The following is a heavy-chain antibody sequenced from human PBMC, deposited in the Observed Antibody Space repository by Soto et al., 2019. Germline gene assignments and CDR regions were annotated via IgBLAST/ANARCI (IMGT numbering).Heavy chain of an antibody. D-gene: IGHD3-10*01. J-gene: IGHJ4*02. CDR1: GYTFTGYY. CDR2: INPNSGGT. Sequence: ASVKVSCKASGYTFTGYYMHWVRQAPGQGLEWMGWINPNSGGTNYAQKFQGRVTMTRDTSISTAYMELSGLRSDDTAVYYCARDQSGRHYGSTYQGAGYWGQGTLVTVSS. CDR3: ARDQSGRHYGSTYQGAGY. V-gene: IGHV1-2*02.